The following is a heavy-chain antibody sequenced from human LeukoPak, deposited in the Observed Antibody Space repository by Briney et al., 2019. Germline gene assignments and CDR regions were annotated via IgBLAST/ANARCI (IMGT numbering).Heavy chain of an antibody. Sequence: SQTLSLTCTVSGGSISSGDYYWSWIRQPPGKGLEWIGYIYYSGSTYYNPSLKSRVTISVDTSKNQFSLKLSSVTAADTAVYYCARDFDYYDSSGYHYYYYGMDVWGQGTTVTVSS. D-gene: IGHD3-22*01. CDR1: GGSISSGDYY. J-gene: IGHJ6*02. CDR3: ARDFDYYDSSGYHYYYYGMDV. V-gene: IGHV4-30-4*01. CDR2: IYYSGST.